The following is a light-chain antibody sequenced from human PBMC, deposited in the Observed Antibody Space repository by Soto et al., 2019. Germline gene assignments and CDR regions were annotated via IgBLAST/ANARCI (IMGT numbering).Light chain of an antibody. CDR2: AAS. V-gene: IGKV1-9*01. J-gene: IGKJ2*01. CDR1: QGISSY. CDR3: QLYGRSPQ. Sequence: IQLTQSPSSLSASVGDRVTITCRASQGISSYLAWYQQKPGKAPKLLIYAASTLQSGVPSRFSGSGSGTDFTLTISSLQPEDFAVYYCQLYGRSPQFGQGTKLEIK.